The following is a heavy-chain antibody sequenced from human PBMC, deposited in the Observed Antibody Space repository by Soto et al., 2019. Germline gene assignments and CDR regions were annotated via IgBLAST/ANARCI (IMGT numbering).Heavy chain of an antibody. CDR2: ISSNSDTI. D-gene: IGHD3-16*01. Sequence: EVQLVESGGGLVQPGRSLRLSCVASGFTADDYAMHWVRQAPGKGLEWVSGISSNSDTIDYADSVKGRFTISRDNAKNSLFLQMNRLRPEDTAFYYCAKDMKWGGMTTIHYFDSWGQGTLVTVSS. CDR3: AKDMKWGGMTTIHYFDS. V-gene: IGHV3-9*02. CDR1: GFTADDYA. J-gene: IGHJ4*02.